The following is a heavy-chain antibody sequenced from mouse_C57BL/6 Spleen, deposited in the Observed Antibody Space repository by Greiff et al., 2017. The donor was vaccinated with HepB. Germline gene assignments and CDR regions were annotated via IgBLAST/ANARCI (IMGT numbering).Heavy chain of an antibody. J-gene: IGHJ4*01. CDR1: GYTFTDYY. CDR3: ARFPYSNYEGVYAMDY. V-gene: IGHV1-26*01. D-gene: IGHD2-5*01. Sequence: VQLQQSGPELVKPGASVKISCKASGYTFTDYYMNWVKQSHGKSLEWIGDINPNNGGTSYNQKFKGKATLTVDKSSSTAYMELRSLTSEDSAVYYCARFPYSNYEGVYAMDYWGQGTSVTVSS. CDR2: INPNNGGT.